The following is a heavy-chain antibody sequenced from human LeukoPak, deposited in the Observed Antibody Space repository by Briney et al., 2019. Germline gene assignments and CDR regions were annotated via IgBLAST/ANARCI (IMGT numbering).Heavy chain of an antibody. Sequence: SETLSLTCTVSGGSISTYYWSWIRQPPGKGLEWIGYIYYSGSTYYNPSLKSRVTISVDTSKNQFSLKLSSVTAADTAVYYCARVWAYCGGDCYSGAFDIWGQGTMVTVSS. CDR2: IYYSGST. D-gene: IGHD2-21*02. V-gene: IGHV4-59*06. CDR3: ARVWAYCGGDCYSGAFDI. CDR1: GGSISTYY. J-gene: IGHJ3*02.